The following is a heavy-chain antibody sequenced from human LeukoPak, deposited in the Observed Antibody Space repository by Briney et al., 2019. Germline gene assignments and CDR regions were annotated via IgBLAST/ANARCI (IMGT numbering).Heavy chain of an antibody. CDR2: INHSGST. V-gene: IGHV4-34*01. CDR1: GGSFSGYY. CDR3: ARGPPLNPGDFDSSGYYYFDY. D-gene: IGHD3-22*01. J-gene: IGHJ4*02. Sequence: SETLSLTCAVYGGSFSGYYWSWIRQPPGKGLEGIGEINHSGSTNYNPSSKSRVTISVDTSKNQLSLRLSSATAADTAVYYCARGPPLNPGDFDSSGYYYFDYWGQGTLVTVSS.